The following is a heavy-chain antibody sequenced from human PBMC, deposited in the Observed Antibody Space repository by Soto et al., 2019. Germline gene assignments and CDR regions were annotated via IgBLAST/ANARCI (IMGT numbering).Heavy chain of an antibody. CDR3: ARDRRYYRDSEEVHYFDY. CDR1: GFTFSSYS. D-gene: IGHD4-17*01. J-gene: IGHJ4*02. Sequence: EVQLVESGGTLVQPGGSLRLSCAASGFTFSSYSMNWVRQAPGKGLEWLSYISSTSFTIYYADSVKGRFTISRDNVENSLFLQMSSLRADDTAVYYCARDRRYYRDSEEVHYFDYWGLGTLVTVSS. CDR2: ISSTSFTI. V-gene: IGHV3-48*01.